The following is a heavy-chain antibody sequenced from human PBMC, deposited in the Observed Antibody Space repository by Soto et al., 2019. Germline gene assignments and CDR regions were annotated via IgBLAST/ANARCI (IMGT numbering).Heavy chain of an antibody. CDR2: INSAGST. D-gene: IGHD6-13*01. V-gene: IGHV3-23*01. CDR3: AKDWYEDY. J-gene: IGHJ4*02. Sequence: EVHLLESGGGLVQPGGSLRLSCAASGFTFATYAMTWVRQAPGKGLEWVSVINSAGSTYYADFAKVRFTISRDNSKNTLYLQMSSLRAEDTAVYYCAKDWYEDYWGQGTLVTVSS. CDR1: GFTFATYA.